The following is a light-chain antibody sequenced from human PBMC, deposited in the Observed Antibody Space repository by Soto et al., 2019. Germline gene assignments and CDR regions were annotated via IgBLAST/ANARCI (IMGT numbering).Light chain of an antibody. V-gene: IGKV1-5*01. CDR3: QQFNTYPA. CDR2: DAS. Sequence: DIQMTQFPSTLSASVGDRVTITCRASQNINRWLAWYQQKPGKAPKLLIYDASNLESGVPSRFSGSGSGTDFTLTISGLQPDDFATYYCQQFNTYPAFGQGTKVDIK. CDR1: QNINRW. J-gene: IGKJ1*01.